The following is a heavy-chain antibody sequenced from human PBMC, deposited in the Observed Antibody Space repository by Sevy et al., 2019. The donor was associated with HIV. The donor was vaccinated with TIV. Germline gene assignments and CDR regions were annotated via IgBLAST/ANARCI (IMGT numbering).Heavy chain of an antibody. V-gene: IGHV3-49*03. CDR2: IRSKAYGGTT. Sequence: GGSLRLSCTASGFTFGDYAMSWFRQAPGKGLEWVGFIRSKAYGGTTEYAASVKGRFTISRDDSKSIAYLQMNSLKTEDTVVYYCTRDTIFGRYYYYGMDVWGQGTTVTVSS. D-gene: IGHD3-3*01. CDR1: GFTFGDYA. J-gene: IGHJ6*02. CDR3: TRDTIFGRYYYYGMDV.